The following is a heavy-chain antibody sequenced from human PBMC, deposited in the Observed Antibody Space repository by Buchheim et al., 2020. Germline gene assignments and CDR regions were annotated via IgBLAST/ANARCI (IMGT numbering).Heavy chain of an antibody. Sequence: QVSLRESGPAQVRTTETLTLTCTVSGLSLRNIGVSVRWIRQPPGKPMQWLARIDWDDGKYYNTSLETRLTGSKRTSKKQVVLTLTNVDPADTSTYYCARENDYNALDSWGQGTL. J-gene: IGHJ4*02. CDR2: IDWDDGK. CDR3: ARENDYNALDS. CDR1: GLSLRNIGVS. D-gene: IGHD5-24*01. V-gene: IGHV2-70*15.